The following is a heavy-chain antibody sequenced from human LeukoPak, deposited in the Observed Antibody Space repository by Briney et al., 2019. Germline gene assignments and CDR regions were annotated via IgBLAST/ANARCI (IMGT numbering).Heavy chain of an antibody. Sequence: GGSLRLSCVASGFTFTMYWMHWVRQAPGKGLVWVARLDSGASSPSYADSVKGRFTISRDNARNTLYLQMDSLRAEDTAAYYCARGPDYGGPLRGQGTLVTVSP. CDR3: ARGPDYGGPL. V-gene: IGHV3-74*01. J-gene: IGHJ4*02. CDR2: LDSGASSP. D-gene: IGHD4-23*01. CDR1: GFTFTMYW.